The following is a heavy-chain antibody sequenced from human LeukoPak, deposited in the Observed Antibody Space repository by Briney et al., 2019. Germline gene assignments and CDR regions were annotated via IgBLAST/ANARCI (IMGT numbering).Heavy chain of an antibody. Sequence: GGSLRLSCAASEFTFSDYYMSWIRQAPGNGLEWVSYISYSGDTIYYADSVKGRFTVSRDNAKNSLYLQMNSLRAEDTAVYYCARIDFWMGMDVWGKGTTVTVSS. J-gene: IGHJ6*04. CDR2: ISYSGDTI. D-gene: IGHD3-3*01. CDR3: ARIDFWMGMDV. CDR1: EFTFSDYY. V-gene: IGHV3-11*04.